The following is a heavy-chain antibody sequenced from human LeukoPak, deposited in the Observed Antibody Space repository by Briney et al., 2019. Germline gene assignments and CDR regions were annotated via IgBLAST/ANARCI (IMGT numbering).Heavy chain of an antibody. CDR3: ASYSLFDAFDI. D-gene: IGHD6-13*01. CDR2: IFYSGST. V-gene: IGHV4-39*07. Sequence: SETLSLTCTVSGGSISTSNYYWGWIRQPPGKGLEWIGNIFYSGSTYYSPSLKSRVTISVDTSKNQFSLKLSSVTAADTAVYYCASYSLFDAFDIWGQGTMVTVSS. J-gene: IGHJ3*02. CDR1: GGSISTSNYY.